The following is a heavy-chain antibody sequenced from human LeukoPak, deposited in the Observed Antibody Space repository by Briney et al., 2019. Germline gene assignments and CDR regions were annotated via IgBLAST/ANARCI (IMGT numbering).Heavy chain of an antibody. Sequence: SETLSLTCTVSGGSISTYYWSWSCHRPRLGLGWIWYIYCSGSTNYNPSLKSRVTMSVDTSKNQFSLNLSSVTAADTAVYYCARRGRFGGRDGGEGFDLWGQGTMVTVSS. CDR3: ARRGRFGGRDGGEGFDL. J-gene: IGHJ3*01. CDR1: GGSISTYY. CDR2: IYCSGST. D-gene: IGHD3-16*01. V-gene: IGHV4-59*12.